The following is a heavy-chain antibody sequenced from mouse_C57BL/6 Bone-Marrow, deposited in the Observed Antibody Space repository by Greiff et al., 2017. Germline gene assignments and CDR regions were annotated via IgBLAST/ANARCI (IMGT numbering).Heavy chain of an antibody. CDR1: GYTFTSYW. J-gene: IGHJ4*01. CDR3: ARQGGYEGGYAMDY. D-gene: IGHD2-2*01. V-gene: IGHV1-59*01. CDR2: IDPSDSYT. Sequence: QVQLQQPGAELVRPGTSVKLSCKASGYTFTSYWMHWVKQRPGQGLEWIGVIDPSDSYTNYNQKFKGKATLTVDTSSSTAYMQLSSLTSEDSAVYDCARQGGYEGGYAMDYWGQGTSVTVSS.